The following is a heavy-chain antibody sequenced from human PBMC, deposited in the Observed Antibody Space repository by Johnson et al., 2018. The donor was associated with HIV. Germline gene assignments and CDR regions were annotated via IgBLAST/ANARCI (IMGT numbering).Heavy chain of an antibody. Sequence: QVQLVESGGGVVQPGRSLRLSCAASGFAFSSYTMHWVRQVPGKGLDWVAVISYTGGSIDYAGSVTGRFTISSDNSRNTLYLHMSNLRTEETAVYYCAKGEAQEGWIQLWSYAFDFWGRGTMVTVSS. D-gene: IGHD5-18*01. CDR3: AKGEAQEGWIQLWSYAFDF. J-gene: IGHJ3*01. CDR2: ISYTGGSI. V-gene: IGHV3-30-3*01. CDR1: GFAFSSYT.